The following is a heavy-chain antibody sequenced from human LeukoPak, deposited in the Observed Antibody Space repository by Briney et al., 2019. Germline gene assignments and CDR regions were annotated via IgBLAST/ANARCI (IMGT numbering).Heavy chain of an antibody. CDR2: IIPILGIA. CDR3: ARGSLAFFSIDY. Sequence: SVKVSCKASGGTFSSYAISWVRQAPGQGLEWMGRIIPILGIAIYAQKFQGRVTITADKSTSTAYMELSSLRSEDTAVYYCARGSLAFFSIDYWGQGTLVTVSS. D-gene: IGHD2/OR15-2a*01. J-gene: IGHJ4*02. V-gene: IGHV1-69*04. CDR1: GGTFSSYA.